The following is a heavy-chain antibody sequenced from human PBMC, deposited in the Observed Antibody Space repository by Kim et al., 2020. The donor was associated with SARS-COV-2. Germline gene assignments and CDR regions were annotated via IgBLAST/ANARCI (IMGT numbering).Heavy chain of an antibody. CDR1: GLTFSSYA. CDR2: ISNNGGRA. J-gene: IGHJ6*02. Sequence: GGSLRLSCSASGLTFSSYAMYWVRQAPGKGLEYVSGISNNGGRADYADPVKGRFTISRDNSKNTLYLLMSSLRTEDTAVYYCVKDQWFGELFFRGHGGMDVWGQGTTVTVSS. D-gene: IGHD3-10*01. CDR3: VKDQWFGELFFRGHGGMDV. V-gene: IGHV3-64D*06.